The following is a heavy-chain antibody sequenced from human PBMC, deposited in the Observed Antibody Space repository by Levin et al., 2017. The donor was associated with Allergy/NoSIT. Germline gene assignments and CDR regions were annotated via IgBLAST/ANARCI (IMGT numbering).Heavy chain of an antibody. Sequence: GESLKISCEGSGFIFSNSAIHWVRQAPGKGLEWVAAIWYDGSNKHYADSAKGRFTISRENFKNTVYLQMNSLRAEDTALYYCAREDFWRGYIHQKYGMGLWGQGTTVTVS. CDR2: IWYDGSNK. CDR1: GFIFSNSA. D-gene: IGHD3-3*01. V-gene: IGHV3-33*01. CDR3: AREDFWRGYIHQKYGMGL. J-gene: IGHJ6*02.